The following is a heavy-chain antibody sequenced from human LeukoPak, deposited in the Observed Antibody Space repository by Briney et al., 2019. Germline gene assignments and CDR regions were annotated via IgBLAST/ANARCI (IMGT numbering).Heavy chain of an antibody. Sequence: SETLSLTCTVSGGSVSRYYWSWIRQSAGKGLEWIGRIYNSGSTTYNPSLKSRVTISVDTSKNQFSLKLSSVTAADTAVYYCARVPYCSGGSCYLGDYYYYMDVWGKGTTVTISS. V-gene: IGHV4-4*07. CDR3: ARVPYCSGGSCYLGDYYYYMDV. D-gene: IGHD2-15*01. CDR1: GGSVSRYY. J-gene: IGHJ6*03. CDR2: IYNSGST.